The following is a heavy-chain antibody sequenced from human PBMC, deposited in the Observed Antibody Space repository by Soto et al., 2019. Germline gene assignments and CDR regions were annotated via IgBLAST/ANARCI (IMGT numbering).Heavy chain of an antibody. V-gene: IGHV3-23*01. J-gene: IGHJ4*02. CDR1: EFTFRSFV. D-gene: IGHD2-2*01. CDR3: SKEVIVEPGTVSLYLFEF. Sequence: EVQLQESGGGLGQPGGSLRLSCAASEFTFRSFVMSWVRQAPGKGLEWVSAISGNGAKTHYEASVKGRFTISSDNSKKTLDLKLNSLRAEDTAVYYRSKEVIVEPGTVSLYLFEFWGQGTLVTVFS. CDR2: ISGNGAKT.